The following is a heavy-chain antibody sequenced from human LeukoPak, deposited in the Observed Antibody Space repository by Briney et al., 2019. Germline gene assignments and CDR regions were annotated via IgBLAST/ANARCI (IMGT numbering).Heavy chain of an antibody. J-gene: IGHJ4*02. CDR3: VKDRPYFDQ. V-gene: IGHV3-30*02. Sequence: TGGSLRLSCSASGFTFTNYGIHWVRQAPGKGLEWLTFIHSDGNMKYYADSVKGRFSIFRDTSRNAVYVQMNSLTVEDTALYYCVKDRPYFDQWGQGTLVTVSS. CDR2: IHSDGNMK. CDR1: GFTFTNYG.